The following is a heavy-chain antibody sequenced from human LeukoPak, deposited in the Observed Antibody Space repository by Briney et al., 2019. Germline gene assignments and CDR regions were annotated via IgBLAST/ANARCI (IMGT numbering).Heavy chain of an antibody. CDR1: GGSISSSSYY. D-gene: IGHD3-9*01. Sequence: PSETLSLTCTVSGGSISSSSYYWGWIRQPPGKGLEWIGSIYYSGSTYYNPSLKSRVTISVDTSKNQFSLKLNSVTAADTAVYYCARGYYDILTGYYPHYYYYGMDVWGQGTTVTVSS. CDR3: ARGYYDILTGYYPHYYYYGMDV. V-gene: IGHV4-39*01. CDR2: IYYSGST. J-gene: IGHJ6*02.